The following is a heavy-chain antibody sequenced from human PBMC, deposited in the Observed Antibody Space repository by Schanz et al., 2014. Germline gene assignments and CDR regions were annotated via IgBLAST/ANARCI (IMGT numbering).Heavy chain of an antibody. J-gene: IGHJ6*02. Sequence: QVQLVESGGGLVKPGGSLRLSCTASGFTFRDYQMTWIRQAPGKGLEWVSYITSGSAKFYADSVKGRFTTSRDNSKNTMYLQMNSLRAEDTAVYYCVKDLQRELLRDDHYYGMDVWGQGTTVTVSS. CDR3: VKDLQRELLRDDHYYGMDV. V-gene: IGHV3-11*04. CDR1: GFTFRDYQ. CDR2: ITSGSAK. D-gene: IGHD1-26*01.